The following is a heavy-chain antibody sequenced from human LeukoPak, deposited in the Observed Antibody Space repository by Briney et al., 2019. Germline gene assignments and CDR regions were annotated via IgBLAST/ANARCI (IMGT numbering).Heavy chain of an antibody. CDR1: GLRFSSYA. V-gene: IGHV3-23*01. CDR3: TCEEYTDAFDI. J-gene: IGHJ3*02. CDR2: ISGSGGST. Sequence: GGSLRLSYAASGLRFSSYAMSCVRQAPGKGLEWVSGISGSGGSTNSADSVKGWFTISRDNSKNTPYLQMNSLRAEDTAVYYCTCEEYTDAFDIWGQGTMVTVSS. D-gene: IGHD2/OR15-2a*01.